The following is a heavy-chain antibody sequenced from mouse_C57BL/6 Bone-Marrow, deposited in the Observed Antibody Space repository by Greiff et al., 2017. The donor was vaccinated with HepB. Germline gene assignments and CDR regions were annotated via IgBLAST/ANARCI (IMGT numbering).Heavy chain of an antibody. CDR1: GFTFSSYG. V-gene: IGHV5-6*01. J-gene: IGHJ2*01. Sequence: EVQGVESGGDLVKPGGSLKLSCAASGFTFSSYGMSWVRQTPDKRLEWVATISSGGSYTYYPDSVKGRFTISRDNAKNTLYLQMSSLKSEDTAMYYCARQEFFDYWGQGTTLTVSS. CDR3: ARQEFFDY. CDR2: ISSGGSYT.